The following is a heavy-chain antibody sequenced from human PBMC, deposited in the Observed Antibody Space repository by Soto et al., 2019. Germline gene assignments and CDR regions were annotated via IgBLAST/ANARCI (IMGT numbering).Heavy chain of an antibody. CDR3: ARDAGIYCSGGSCYGEDAFDI. CDR1: GFTFSSYS. J-gene: IGHJ3*02. Sequence: GGSLRLSCAASGFTFSSYSMNWVRQAPGKGLEWVSYISSSSSTIYYADSVKGRFTISRDNAKNSLYLQMNSLRAEDTAVYYCARDAGIYCSGGSCYGEDAFDIWGQGTMVTVSS. CDR2: ISSSSSTI. V-gene: IGHV3-48*01. D-gene: IGHD2-15*01.